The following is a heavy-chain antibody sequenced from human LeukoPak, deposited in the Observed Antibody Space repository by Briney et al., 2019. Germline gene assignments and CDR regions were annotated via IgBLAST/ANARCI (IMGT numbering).Heavy chain of an antibody. V-gene: IGHV1-18*01. CDR1: GYAFNDFG. CDR3: ARNGTGYDGGWPDY. Sequence: ASVKVSCKASGYAFNDFGITWVRQAPGQGLEGMGWISTYTNYAQNLQDRVTMTTDTSTSTAYMELRSLRSDDTAVYYCARNGTGYDGGWPDYWGQGTLVTVSS. D-gene: IGHD4-23*01. J-gene: IGHJ4*01. CDR2: ISTYT.